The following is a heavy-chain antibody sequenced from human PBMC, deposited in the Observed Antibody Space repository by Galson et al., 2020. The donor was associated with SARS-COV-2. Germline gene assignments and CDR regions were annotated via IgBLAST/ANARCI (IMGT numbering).Heavy chain of an antibody. Sequence: PGGSLRLSCAASGFTFRSYAMNWVRQAPGKGLEWDSVFSGSGGVTYYADSVKGRFTVSRDDSKNTLYLQMNSLRAEDTAVYYCARGGLFGELLVSFDYWGQGTLVTVSS. D-gene: IGHD3-10*01. CDR1: GFTFRSYA. CDR3: ARGGLFGELLVSFDY. J-gene: IGHJ4*02. V-gene: IGHV3-23*01. CDR2: FSGSGGVT.